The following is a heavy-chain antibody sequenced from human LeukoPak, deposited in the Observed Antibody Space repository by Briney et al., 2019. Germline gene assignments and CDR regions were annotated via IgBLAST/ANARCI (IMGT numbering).Heavy chain of an antibody. Sequence: ASVKVSCKASGYTFNGYYLHWVRQAPGQGPEWMGKINTNSGVTDYAQNFQGRVTMTRDTSITTAYMELSRLTSDDTAVYYCARDTGFPFFDFWGQGTLVTVFS. CDR2: INTNSGVT. CDR1: GYTFNGYY. V-gene: IGHV1-2*02. J-gene: IGHJ4*02. CDR3: ARDTGFPFFDF.